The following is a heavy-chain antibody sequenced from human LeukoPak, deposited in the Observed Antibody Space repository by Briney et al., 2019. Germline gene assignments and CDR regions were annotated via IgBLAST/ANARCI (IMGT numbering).Heavy chain of an antibody. CDR2: INHSGST. J-gene: IGHJ4*02. D-gene: IGHD3/OR15-3a*01. CDR3: ARVGRDKGKDY. V-gene: IGHV4-34*01. Sequence: SETLSLTCAVYGGSFSGYYWSWTRQPPGKGLEWIGEINHSGSTNYNPSLKSRVTISVDTSKNQFSLKLSSVTAADTAVYYCARVGRDKGKDYWGQGTLVTVSS. CDR1: GGSFSGYY.